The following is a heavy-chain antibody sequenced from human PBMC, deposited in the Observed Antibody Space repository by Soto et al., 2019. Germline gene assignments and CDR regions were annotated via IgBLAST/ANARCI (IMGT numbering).Heavy chain of an antibody. CDR2: ISSSSSYI. J-gene: IGHJ6*02. Sequence: GGSLELGCAASGLTFYSYGVNWVRQAPGKGLEWVSSISSSSSYIYYADSVKGRFTISRDNAKNSLYLQMNSLRAEDTAVYYCASYCNSTSCYPPPYSGMDVWGQGTTVTVSS. CDR1: GLTFYSYG. CDR3: ASYCNSTSCYPPPYSGMDV. V-gene: IGHV3-21*01. D-gene: IGHD2-2*01.